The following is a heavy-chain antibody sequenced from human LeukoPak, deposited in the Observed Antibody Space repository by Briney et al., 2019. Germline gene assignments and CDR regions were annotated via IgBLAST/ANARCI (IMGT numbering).Heavy chain of an antibody. Sequence: GGSLRLSCAASGFTFRSYSMNWVRQAPGKGLEWVSSISSDSSYINYADSVKGRFTTSRDNAKNSLYLQMNSLRAEDTAVYYCARDGVGAVGPGLIPFDYWGQGTLVTVSS. CDR3: ARDGVGAVGPGLIPFDY. V-gene: IGHV3-21*06. CDR2: ISSDSSYI. D-gene: IGHD1-26*01. CDR1: GFTFRSYS. J-gene: IGHJ4*02.